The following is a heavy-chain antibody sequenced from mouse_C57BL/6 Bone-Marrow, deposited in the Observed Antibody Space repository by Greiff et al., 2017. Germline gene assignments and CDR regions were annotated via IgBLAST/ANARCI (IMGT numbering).Heavy chain of an antibody. J-gene: IGHJ4*01. CDR2: IYPRDGST. Sequence: VQLVESGPELVKPGASVKLSCKASGYTFTSYDINWVKQRPGQGLGWIGWIYPRDGSTKYNEKFKGKATLTVDTSSSTAYMELHSLTSEDTAVYFWARRGYDYGSSYAMDYWGQGTSVTVSS. CDR3: ARRGYDYGSSYAMDY. CDR1: GYTFTSYD. D-gene: IGHD1-1*01. V-gene: IGHV1-85*01.